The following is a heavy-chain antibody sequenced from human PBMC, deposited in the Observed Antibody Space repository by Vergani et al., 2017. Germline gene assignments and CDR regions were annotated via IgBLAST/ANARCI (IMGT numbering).Heavy chain of an antibody. D-gene: IGHD3-3*01. J-gene: IGHJ1*01. CDR3: GSTTVEIYYDFWSGYREYFQH. V-gene: IGHV1-69*11. CDR1: GGTFSSYA. Sequence: QVQLVQSGAEVKKPGSSVKVSCKASGGTFSSYAISWVRQAPGQGLEWMGRIIPILGTANYAQKFQGRVTITADESTSTAYMELSSLRSEDTAVYYCGSTTVEIYYDFWSGYREYFQHWGQGTLVTVSS. CDR2: IIPILGTA.